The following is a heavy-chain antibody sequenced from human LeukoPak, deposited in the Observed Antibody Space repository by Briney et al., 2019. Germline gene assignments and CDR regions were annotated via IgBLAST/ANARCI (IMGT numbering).Heavy chain of an antibody. Sequence: SETLSLTCAVHGGSFSGYYWSWIRQPPGKGLEWIGEINHSGSTNYNPSLKSRVTISVDTSKNQFSLKLSSVTAADTAVYYCARGVGRPGSYYYMDVWGKGTTVTVSS. V-gene: IGHV4-34*01. J-gene: IGHJ6*03. CDR2: INHSGST. CDR1: GGSFSGYY. CDR3: ARGVGRPGSYYYMDV.